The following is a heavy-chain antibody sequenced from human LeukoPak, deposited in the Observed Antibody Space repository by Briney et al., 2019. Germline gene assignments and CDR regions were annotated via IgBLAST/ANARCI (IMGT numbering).Heavy chain of an antibody. CDR3: ARDHNFWSGYLGASSACDI. D-gene: IGHD3-3*01. V-gene: IGHV1-46*01. CDR2: INPSGGST. Sequence: ASVKVSCKASGYTFTSYYMHWVRQAPGQGLEWMGIINPSGGSTSYAQKFQGRVTMTRDTSTSTVYMELSSLRSEDTAVYYCARDHNFWSGYLGASSACDIWGQGTMVTVSS. J-gene: IGHJ3*02. CDR1: GYTFTSYY.